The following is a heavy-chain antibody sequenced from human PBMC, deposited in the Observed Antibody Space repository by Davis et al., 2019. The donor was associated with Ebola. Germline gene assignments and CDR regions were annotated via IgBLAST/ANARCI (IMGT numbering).Heavy chain of an antibody. CDR3: ARAVSYYGSGIDY. J-gene: IGHJ4*02. CDR2: IIPILGIA. Sequence: SVKVSCKASGGTFSSYAISWVRQAPGQGLEWMGRIIPILGIANYAQKFQGRVTITADKSTSTAYMELSSLRSEDTAVYYCARAVSYYGSGIDYWGQGTLVTVSS. V-gene: IGHV1-69*04. D-gene: IGHD3-10*01. CDR1: GGTFSSYA.